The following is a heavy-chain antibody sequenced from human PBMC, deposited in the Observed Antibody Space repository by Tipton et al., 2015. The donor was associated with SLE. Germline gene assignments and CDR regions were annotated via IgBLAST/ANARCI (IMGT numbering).Heavy chain of an antibody. Sequence: LSTTCTVSGGSISSSTYYWGWIRQPPGKGLEWIASIYYSGSTYYNPSLKSRVTISVDTSKNQFSLKLSSVTAADTAVYYCASLRRGYSYAYIDYWGQGTLVTVSS. CDR1: GGSISSSTYY. D-gene: IGHD5-18*01. J-gene: IGHJ4*02. CDR2: IYYSGST. V-gene: IGHV4-39*07. CDR3: ASLRRGYSYAYIDY.